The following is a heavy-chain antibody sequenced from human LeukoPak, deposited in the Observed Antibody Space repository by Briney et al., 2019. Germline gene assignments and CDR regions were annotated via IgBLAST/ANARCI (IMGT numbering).Heavy chain of an antibody. V-gene: IGHV4-59*01. CDR2: LFHTRGA. CDR3: ARSMARYSTLFDY. CDR1: GGSIGGYY. Sequence: PSETLSLTCAVSGGSIGGYYWSWSRQPPGRGVEWIGNLFHTRGAWYKSSLKSRVTISVDTSKNQFSLKLSSVTAADTAVYYCARSMARYSTLFDYWGQGTLVTVSS. D-gene: IGHD5-12*01. J-gene: IGHJ4*02.